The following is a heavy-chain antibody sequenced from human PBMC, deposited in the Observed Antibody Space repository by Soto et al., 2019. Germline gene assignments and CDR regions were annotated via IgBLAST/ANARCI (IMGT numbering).Heavy chain of an antibody. CDR2: INPNSGGT. CDR3: ARELIVVVPAATLYYYYGMDV. CDR1: GYTFTGYY. J-gene: IGHJ6*02. D-gene: IGHD2-2*01. Sequence: ASVKVSCKASGYTFTGYYMHWVRQAPGQGLEWMGWINPNSGGTNYAQKFQGWVTMTRDTSISTAYMELSRLRSDDTAVYYCARELIVVVPAATLYYYYGMDVWGQGTTVTSP. V-gene: IGHV1-2*04.